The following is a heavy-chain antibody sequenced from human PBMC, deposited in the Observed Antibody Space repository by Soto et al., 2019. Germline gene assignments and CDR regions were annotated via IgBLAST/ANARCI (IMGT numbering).Heavy chain of an antibody. CDR1: GGSISSYY. Sequence: PSETLSLTCTVSGGSISSYYWSWIRQPPGKGLEWIGYIYCSGSTNYNPSLKSRVTISVDTSKNQFSLKLSSVTAADTAVYYCARHKGIFSGYDPDFDYWGQGTLVTVS. CDR3: ARHKGIFSGYDPDFDY. D-gene: IGHD5-12*01. J-gene: IGHJ4*02. CDR2: IYCSGST. V-gene: IGHV4-59*08.